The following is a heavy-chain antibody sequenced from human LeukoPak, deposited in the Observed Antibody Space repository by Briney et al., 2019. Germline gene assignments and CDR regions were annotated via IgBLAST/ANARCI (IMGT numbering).Heavy chain of an antibody. CDR3: ARRPTRITMVRGVRGAFDI. J-gene: IGHJ3*02. V-gene: IGHV4-30-4*01. Sequence: SGTLSLTCTVSGGSISSGDYYWSWIRQPPGKGLEWIGYIYYSGSTYYNPSLKSRVTISVDTSKNQFSLKLSSVTAADTAVYYCARRPTRITMVRGVRGAFDIWGQGTMVTVSS. D-gene: IGHD3-10*01. CDR2: IYYSGST. CDR1: GGSISSGDYY.